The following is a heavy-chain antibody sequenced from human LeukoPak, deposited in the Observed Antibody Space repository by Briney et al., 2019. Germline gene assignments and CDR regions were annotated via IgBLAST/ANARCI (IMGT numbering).Heavy chain of an antibody. CDR2: ISSSGSTI. V-gene: IGHV3-11*04. D-gene: IGHD6-19*01. CDR3: ARGLKVAAPLTNPGYYFDY. Sequence: GGSLRLSCAASGFTVSSNYMSWVRQAPGKGLEWVSYISSSGSTIYYADSVKGRFTISRDNAKNSLYLQMNSLRAEDTAVYYCARGLKVAAPLTNPGYYFDYWGQGTLVTVSS. CDR1: GFTVSSNY. J-gene: IGHJ4*02.